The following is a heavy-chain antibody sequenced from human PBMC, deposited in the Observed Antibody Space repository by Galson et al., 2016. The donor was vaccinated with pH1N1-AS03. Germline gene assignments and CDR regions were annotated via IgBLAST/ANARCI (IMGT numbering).Heavy chain of an antibody. J-gene: IGHJ4*02. CDR1: GYRFTNYW. CDR3: ARPRLNYFDN. CDR2: IYPGNSDS. V-gene: IGHV5-51*03. D-gene: IGHD3-16*01. Sequence: QSGAELKKPGESLKISCKGSGYRFTNYWIGWVRQMPGKGLEWMGIIYPGNSDSRYNKSFQGQVTISADTSISTVYLQWSSLQASDTAMYYCARPRLNYFDNWGQGTLVTVTS.